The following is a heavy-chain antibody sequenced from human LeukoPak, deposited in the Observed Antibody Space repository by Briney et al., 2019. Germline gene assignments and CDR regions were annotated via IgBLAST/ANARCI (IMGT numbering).Heavy chain of an antibody. Sequence: GGSLRLSCAASGFTFSSYWMHWVRQAPGKGLVWVSRINSDGSTITYADSVKGRFTISRDNAKNTLYLQMNSLRAEDTAVYYCARGGSTSSSSHFHHWGQGTLVTVSS. D-gene: IGHD6-6*01. V-gene: IGHV3-74*01. CDR3: ARGGSTSSSSHFHH. CDR2: INSDGSTI. CDR1: GFTFSSYW. J-gene: IGHJ1*01.